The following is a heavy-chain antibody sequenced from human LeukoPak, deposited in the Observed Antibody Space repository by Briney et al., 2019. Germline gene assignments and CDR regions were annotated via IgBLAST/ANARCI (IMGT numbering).Heavy chain of an antibody. Sequence: GGSLRLSCAASGFTFSSYWMHWVRQAPGKGLVWVSHINSDGSTTNYADSVKGRFTISRDNAKNTLCLQMNSLRAEDTAVYYCARGIGSGWCLDWGQGTLVTVSS. V-gene: IGHV3-74*01. CDR3: ARGIGSGWCLD. CDR1: GFTFSSYW. D-gene: IGHD6-19*01. J-gene: IGHJ4*02. CDR2: INSDGSTT.